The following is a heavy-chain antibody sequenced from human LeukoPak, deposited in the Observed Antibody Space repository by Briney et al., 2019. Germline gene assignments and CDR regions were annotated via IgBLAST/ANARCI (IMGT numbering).Heavy chain of an antibody. CDR2: IYYDGST. CDR3: TKVGLSGLFDY. Sequence: PSETLSLTCTVSGVSINDFYWTWIRQSPGNGLEWIGYIYYDGSTDYNPSLKSRVTMSIDTSRSQFSLKLNSVTAAVTAVYYCTKVGLSGLFDYWGQGALVTVSS. J-gene: IGHJ4*02. CDR1: GVSINDFY. D-gene: IGHD3-10*01. V-gene: IGHV4-59*01.